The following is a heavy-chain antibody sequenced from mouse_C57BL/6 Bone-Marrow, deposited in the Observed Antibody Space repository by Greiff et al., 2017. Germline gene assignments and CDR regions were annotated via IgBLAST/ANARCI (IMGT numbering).Heavy chain of an antibody. V-gene: IGHV1-55*01. CDR1: GYTFTSYW. CDR3: ARLRTGDDVDY. Sequence: QVQLQQPGAELVKPGASVKMSCKASGYTFTSYWITWVKQRPGQGLEWIGDIYPGSGSTHYNEKFKSKATLTVDTSSSTAYMQLSSLTSADSAVYYCARLRTGDDVDYWGQGTTLTVSA. D-gene: IGHD2-12*01. J-gene: IGHJ2*01. CDR2: IYPGSGST.